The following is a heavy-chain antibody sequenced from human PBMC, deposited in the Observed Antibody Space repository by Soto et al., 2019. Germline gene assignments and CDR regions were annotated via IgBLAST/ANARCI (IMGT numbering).Heavy chain of an antibody. CDR2: TYYRSKWYN. V-gene: IGHV6-1*01. D-gene: IGHD2-2*01. Sequence: PSQTLSLTCAISGASVSSKSAAWNWIRQSPSRGLEWLGRTYYRSKWYNDYAVSVKSRITXXXDXXXNXFXXXLNSVTPEDTAVYYCGTFISTTSPDVWGEGTTVTVSS. CDR1: GASVSSKSAA. J-gene: IGHJ6*04. CDR3: GTFISTTSPDV.